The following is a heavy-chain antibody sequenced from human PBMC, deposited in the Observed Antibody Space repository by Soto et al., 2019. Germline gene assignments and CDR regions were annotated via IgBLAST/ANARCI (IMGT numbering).Heavy chain of an antibody. J-gene: IGHJ4*02. D-gene: IGHD2-2*01. V-gene: IGHV3-74*01. CDR3: ATELQLPLDY. CDR2: INSDGSST. CDR1: GFTFSNFW. Sequence: EVQLLESGGGLVQPGGSLRLSCAASGFTFSNFWVHWVRQAPGKGLVWVSRINSDGSSTTYADSVKGRFTISRDNAKNTLYLHMNCLREEDTAVYYCATELQLPLDYWGQGTLVTVSS.